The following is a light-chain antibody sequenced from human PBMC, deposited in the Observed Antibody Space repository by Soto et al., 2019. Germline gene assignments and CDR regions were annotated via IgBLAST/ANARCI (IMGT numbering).Light chain of an antibody. J-gene: IGKJ2*01. Sequence: EIVLTQSPGTLSLSPGERATLSCVASQNVRSSSLAWYQQKPGQAPRLLIYGAFNRATGIPDRFSGSGSGTDFTLTISRLEPEDFAVYYCQQYGSSLPYTFGQGTKVEIK. V-gene: IGKV3-20*01. CDR2: GAF. CDR3: QQYGSSLPYT. CDR1: QNVRSSS.